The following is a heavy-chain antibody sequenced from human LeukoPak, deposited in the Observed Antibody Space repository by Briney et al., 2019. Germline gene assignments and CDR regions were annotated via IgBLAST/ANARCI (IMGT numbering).Heavy chain of an antibody. CDR3: ARMRDWFDP. J-gene: IGHJ5*02. CDR2: IYHSGST. V-gene: IGHV4-38-2*02. CDR1: GYSISSGYY. Sequence: SETLSLTCTVSGYSISSGYYWGWIRQPPGKGLEWIGSIYHSGSTNYNPSLKSRVTISVDTSKNQFSLKLGSVTAADTAVYYCARMRDWFDPWGQGTLVTVSS.